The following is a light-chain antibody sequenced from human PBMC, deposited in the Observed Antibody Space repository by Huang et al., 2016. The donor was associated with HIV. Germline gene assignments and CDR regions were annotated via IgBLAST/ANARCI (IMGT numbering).Light chain of an antibody. V-gene: IGKV3-15*01. Sequence: EVVMTQSPATLSVSPGERVTLSCRASQRIGRNLAWYQQKVGHPPRLLIYGASTRATGIPARFSGSGSGTEFTLTITSLQSEDFAVYYCQQYNYWPPLTVGGGTKVEIK. CDR3: QQYNYWPPLT. CDR1: QRIGRN. J-gene: IGKJ4*01. CDR2: GAS.